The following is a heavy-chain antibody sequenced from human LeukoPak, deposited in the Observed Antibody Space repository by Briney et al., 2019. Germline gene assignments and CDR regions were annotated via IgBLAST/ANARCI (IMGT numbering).Heavy chain of an antibody. CDR1: GYIFTSYG. D-gene: IGHD1-7*01. CDR3: ARDVRGAGLELRKYDY. Sequence: GASVKVSCKASGYIFTSYGISRVRQAPGQGLEWMGWVSAYNGNTKYAQNLQGRVTMTTDTSTNTAYMELRSLRSDDTAVYYCARDVRGAGLELRKYDYWGQGTLVSVSS. J-gene: IGHJ4*02. V-gene: IGHV1-18*01. CDR2: VSAYNGNT.